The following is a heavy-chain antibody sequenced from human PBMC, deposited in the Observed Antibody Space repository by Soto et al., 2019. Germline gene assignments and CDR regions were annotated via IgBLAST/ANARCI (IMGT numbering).Heavy chain of an antibody. Sequence: SVKVSCKASGGTFSSYAISWVRQAPGQGLEWLGGIIPIFGTANYAQKFQGRVTITADESTSTAYMELSSLRSEDTAVYYCARPSIKGIAAAGPSRGYGMDVWGQGTTVTVS. CDR1: GGTFSSYA. J-gene: IGHJ6*02. CDR2: IIPIFGTA. V-gene: IGHV1-69*13. CDR3: ARPSIKGIAAAGPSRGYGMDV. D-gene: IGHD6-13*01.